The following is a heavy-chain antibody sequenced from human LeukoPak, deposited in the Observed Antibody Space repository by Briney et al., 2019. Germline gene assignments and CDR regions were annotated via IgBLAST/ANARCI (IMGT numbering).Heavy chain of an antibody. J-gene: IGHJ4*02. D-gene: IGHD1-26*01. Sequence: GGSLRLSCAASGFTVSSNYMSWVRQAPGKGLEWVSVIYSGGSTYYADSVKGRFTISRDNSKNMLYLQMNSLRAEDTDVYYCARDEVGVTFDYWGQGTLVTVSS. CDR3: ARDEVGVTFDY. CDR2: IYSGGST. CDR1: GFTVSSNY. V-gene: IGHV3-66*02.